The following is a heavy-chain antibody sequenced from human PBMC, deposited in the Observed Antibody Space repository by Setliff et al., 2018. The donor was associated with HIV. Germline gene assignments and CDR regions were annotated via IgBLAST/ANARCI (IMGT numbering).Heavy chain of an antibody. CDR2: IYYSGST. CDR3: ARGYPGIAVAGLSSYYYYYMDV. Sequence: SETLSLTCTVSGGSISSYYWSWIRQPPGKGLEWIGYIYYSGSTNYNPSLKSRVTISVDTSKNQFSLKLSSVTAADTAVYYCARGYPGIAVAGLSSYYYYYMDVCAKGTTVTVSS. D-gene: IGHD6-19*01. J-gene: IGHJ6*03. V-gene: IGHV4-59*01. CDR1: GGSISSYY.